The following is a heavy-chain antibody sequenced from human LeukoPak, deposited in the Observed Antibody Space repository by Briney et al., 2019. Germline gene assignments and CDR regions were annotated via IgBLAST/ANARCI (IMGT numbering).Heavy chain of an antibody. Sequence: SETLSLTCTVSGGSISSHYWSWIRQPPGKGLEWIGYIYYSGSTNYNPSLKSRVTISVDTSKNQFSLKLSSVTAADTAVYYCARGSIVGARTFRYWGQGTLVTVSS. CDR2: IYYSGST. CDR3: ARGSIVGARTFRY. V-gene: IGHV4-59*11. J-gene: IGHJ4*02. D-gene: IGHD1-26*01. CDR1: GGSISSHY.